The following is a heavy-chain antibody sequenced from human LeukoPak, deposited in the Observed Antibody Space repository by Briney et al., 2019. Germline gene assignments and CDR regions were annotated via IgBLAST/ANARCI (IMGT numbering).Heavy chain of an antibody. CDR3: AKVFYGGNSRAFDI. D-gene: IGHD4-23*01. Sequence: GGSLRLSCAASGFTFSSYSMNWVRQAPGKGLEWVAVISYDGSNKYYADSVKGRFTISRDNSKNTLYLQMNSLRAEDTAVYYCAKVFYGGNSRAFDIWGQGTMVTVSS. CDR1: GFTFSSYS. V-gene: IGHV3-30*18. CDR2: ISYDGSNK. J-gene: IGHJ3*02.